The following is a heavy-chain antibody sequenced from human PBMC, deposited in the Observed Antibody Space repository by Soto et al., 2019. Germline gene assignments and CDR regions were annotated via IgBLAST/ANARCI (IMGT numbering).Heavy chain of an antibody. J-gene: IGHJ5*02. CDR1: GGSIRSGGYS. CDR3: ARVPGP. V-gene: IGHV4-30-2*01. CDR2: IYHSGST. D-gene: IGHD3-10*01. Sequence: SETLSLTCAVSGGSIRSGGYSWSWIRQPPGKGLEWIGYIYHSGSTYYNPSLKSRVTISVDRSKNQFSLKLSSVTAADTAVYYCARVPGPWGQGTLVTVSS.